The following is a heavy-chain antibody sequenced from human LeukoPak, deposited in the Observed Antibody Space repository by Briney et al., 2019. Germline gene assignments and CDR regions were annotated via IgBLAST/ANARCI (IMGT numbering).Heavy chain of an antibody. D-gene: IGHD3-22*01. V-gene: IGHV3-74*01. J-gene: IGHJ4*02. Sequence: PGGSLRLSCAASGFTFDDYAMHWVRQAPGKGLVWVSRINSDGSSTSYADSVKGRFTISRDNAKNTLYLQMNSLRAEDTAVYYCAREADYYDSSGYYYFDYWGQGTLVTVSS. CDR2: INSDGSST. CDR1: GFTFDDYA. CDR3: AREADYYDSSGYYYFDY.